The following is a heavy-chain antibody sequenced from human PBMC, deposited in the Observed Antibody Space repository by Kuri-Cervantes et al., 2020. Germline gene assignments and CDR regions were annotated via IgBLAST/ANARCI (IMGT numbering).Heavy chain of an antibody. J-gene: IGHJ4*02. CDR3: ALESGGTNSFDY. D-gene: IGHD2-15*01. V-gene: IGHV4-39*01. CDR1: GGSISSSGYY. CDR2: IYYSGST. Sequence: SETLSLTCTVSGGSISSSGYYWGWIRQPPGKGLEWIGNIYYSGSTYHNPSLKSRITISVDTSKNQFSLRLSSVTAADTAVYYCALESGGTNSFDYWGQGTLVTVSS.